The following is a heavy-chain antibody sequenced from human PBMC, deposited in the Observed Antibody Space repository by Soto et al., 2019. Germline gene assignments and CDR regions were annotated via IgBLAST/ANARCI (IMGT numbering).Heavy chain of an antibody. CDR3: ARLGDYYQSLGT. J-gene: IGHJ5*02. D-gene: IGHD3-22*01. Sequence: PSETLSLTCSVSGGSLDNYYWTWIRQPPGKGLEFIGYIYYKGTTTYNPSLKSRVAIPIDTSKNQFSLQLTSVIAADTAIYYCARLGDYYQSLGTWGRGTLVTVSS. CDR1: GGSLDNYY. V-gene: IGHV4-59*08. CDR2: IYYKGTT.